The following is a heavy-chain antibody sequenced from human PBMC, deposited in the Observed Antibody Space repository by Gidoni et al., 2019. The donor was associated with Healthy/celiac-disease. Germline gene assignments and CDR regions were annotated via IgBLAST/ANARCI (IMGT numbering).Heavy chain of an antibody. CDR1: GGSFSGYY. D-gene: IGHD6-19*01. Sequence: QVQLQQWGAGLLKPSETLSLTCAVYGGSFSGYYWSWIRQPPGKGLEWIGEINHSGSTNYNPSLKSRVTISVDTSKNQFSLKLSSVTAADTAVYYCARVHPHTYIAVAGTVGGSGFDYWGQGTLVTVSS. V-gene: IGHV4-34*01. J-gene: IGHJ4*02. CDR3: ARVHPHTYIAVAGTVGGSGFDY. CDR2: INHSGST.